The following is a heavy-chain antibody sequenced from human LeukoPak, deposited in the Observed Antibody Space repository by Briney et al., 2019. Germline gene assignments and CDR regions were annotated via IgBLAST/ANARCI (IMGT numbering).Heavy chain of an antibody. V-gene: IGHV3-7*01. Sequence: GGSLRLSCAASGFTFSSYWMSWVRQAPGKGLEWVANINQDGSEKYYVDSVKGRFTISRDNAKNSLYLQMNSLRAEDTAVYYCARGRPWYYGSGSVFDYWGQGTLVTVSS. CDR2: INQDGSEK. CDR1: GFTFSSYW. D-gene: IGHD3-10*01. CDR3: ARGRPWYYGSGSVFDY. J-gene: IGHJ4*02.